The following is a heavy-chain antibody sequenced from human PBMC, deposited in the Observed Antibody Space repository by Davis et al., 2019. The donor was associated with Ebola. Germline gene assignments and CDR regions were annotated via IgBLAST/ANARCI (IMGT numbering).Heavy chain of an antibody. CDR1: GFTFDDYA. CDR3: AKAAAAGTGVFDY. CDR2: ISWNSGRI. V-gene: IGHV3-9*01. Sequence: LSLTCAASGFTFDDYAMHWVRQPPGKGLEWVSGISWNSGRIDYADSVKGRFTISRDNAKNSLYLQMNSLRAEDTALYYCAKAAAAGTGVFDYWGQGTLVTVSS. D-gene: IGHD6-13*01. J-gene: IGHJ4*02.